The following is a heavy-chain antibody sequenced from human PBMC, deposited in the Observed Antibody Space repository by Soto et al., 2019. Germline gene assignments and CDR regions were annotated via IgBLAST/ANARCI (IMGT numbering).Heavy chain of an antibody. D-gene: IGHD3-22*01. CDR3: VHSLSLQYYDSSGYYSPMYWYFDL. J-gene: IGHJ2*01. CDR1: GFSLSNSGVG. V-gene: IGHV2-5*02. CDR2: IYWDDDK. Sequence: SGPTLVNPTQTLTLTCTFSGFSLSNSGVGVGWIRQPPGKALEWLALIYWDDDKRYSPSLKSRLTITKDTSKNQVVLTMTNMDPVDTATYYCVHSLSLQYYDSSGYYSPMYWYFDLWGRGTLVTVSS.